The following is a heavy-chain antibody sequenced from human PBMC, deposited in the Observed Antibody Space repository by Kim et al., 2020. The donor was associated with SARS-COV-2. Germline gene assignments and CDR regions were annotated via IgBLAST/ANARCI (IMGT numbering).Heavy chain of an antibody. CDR3: ARTYYFGSGSYYKPYYYYYGMDV. D-gene: IGHD3-10*01. J-gene: IGHJ6*02. V-gene: IGHV4-59*01. Sequence: SETLSLTRTVSGGSISSYYWSWIRQPPGKGLEWIGYIYYSGSTNYNPSLKSRVTISVDTSKNQFSLKLSSVTAADTAMYFCARTYYFGSGSYYKPYYYYYGMDVWGQGTTVTVSS. CDR2: IYYSGST. CDR1: GGSISSYY.